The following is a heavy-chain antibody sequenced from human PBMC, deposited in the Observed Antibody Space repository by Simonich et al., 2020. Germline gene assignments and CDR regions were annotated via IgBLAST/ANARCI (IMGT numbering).Heavy chain of an antibody. J-gene: IGHJ6*03. CDR3: ARGGLADRRIVYYYYMDV. D-gene: IGHD2-15*01. CDR1: GGTFSSYA. V-gene: IGHV1-69*09. CDR2: IIPILSKA. Sequence: QVQLVQSGAEVKKPGSSVKVSCKASGGTFSSYAISWVRQAPGQGLEWMGRIIPILSKANYAQKFQGRVTITADKSTSTAYMELSSLRSEDTAVYYCARGGLADRRIVYYYYMDVWGKGTTVTVSS.